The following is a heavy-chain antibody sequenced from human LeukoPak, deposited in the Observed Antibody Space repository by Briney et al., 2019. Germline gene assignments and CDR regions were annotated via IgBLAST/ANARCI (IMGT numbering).Heavy chain of an antibody. V-gene: IGHV4-4*02. CDR3: ARDRYRVITDYYYYYMDV. D-gene: IGHD3-22*01. CDR2: IYHSGST. J-gene: IGHJ6*03. Sequence: SETLSLTCAVSGGSISSSNWWSWVRQPPGKGLEWIGEIYHSGSTNYNPSLKSRVTMSVDTSKNQFSLKLSSVTAADTAVYYCARDRYRVITDYYYYYMDVWGKGTTVTISS. CDR1: GGSISSSNW.